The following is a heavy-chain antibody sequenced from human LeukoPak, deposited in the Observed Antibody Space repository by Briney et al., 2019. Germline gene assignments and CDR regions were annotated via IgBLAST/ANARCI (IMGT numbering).Heavy chain of an antibody. Sequence: PSETLSLTCTVSGDSISSYYWSWIRQPPGKGLEWIGYIYYIGSTNYNPSLKSRVTISIDASKNQFSLNLSSVTAADTAVYYCARDNAFDIWGQGTMVTVSS. J-gene: IGHJ3*02. CDR3: ARDNAFDI. CDR2: IYYIGST. V-gene: IGHV4-59*01. CDR1: GDSISSYY.